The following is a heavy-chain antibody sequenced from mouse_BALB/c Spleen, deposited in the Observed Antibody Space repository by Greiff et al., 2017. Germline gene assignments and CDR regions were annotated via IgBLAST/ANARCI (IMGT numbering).Heavy chain of an antibody. J-gene: IGHJ2*01. CDR1: GYTFTDYA. Sequence: QVQLKQSGAELVRPGVSVKISCKGSGYTFTDYAMHWVKQSHAKSLEWIGVISTYYGDASYNQKFKGKATMTVDKSSSTAYMELARLTSEDSAIYYCAREVRRGYFDYWGQGTTLTVSS. CDR3: AREVRRGYFDY. CDR2: ISTYYGDA. V-gene: IGHV1S137*01. D-gene: IGHD2-14*01.